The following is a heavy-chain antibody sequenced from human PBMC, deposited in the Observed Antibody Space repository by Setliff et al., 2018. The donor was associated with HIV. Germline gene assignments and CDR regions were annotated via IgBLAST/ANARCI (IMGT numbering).Heavy chain of an antibody. V-gene: IGHV1-46*01. CDR1: GYRFTTYN. CDR2: INTSGGSP. J-gene: IGHJ4*02. Sequence: GASVKVSCKASGYRFTTYNIHWVRQGPGQGLEWMGMINTSGGSPNYAQKFQGRVTMTMNTSTKTVYVEVTSLTSADTATYYCAHSEGKMGVMGFRYFDYWGQGTLVTVSS. D-gene: IGHD3-16*01. CDR3: AHSEGKMGVMGFRYFDY.